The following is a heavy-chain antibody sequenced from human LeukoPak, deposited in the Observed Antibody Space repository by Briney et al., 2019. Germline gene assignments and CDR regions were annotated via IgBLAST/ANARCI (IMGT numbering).Heavy chain of an antibody. CDR3: AREMGYCSSTSCLGGDDY. CDR1: GFTFSSYS. D-gene: IGHD2-2*01. Sequence: GGSLRLSCAASGFTFSSYSMNWVRQAPGKGLEWVSSISTSSSYIYYADSVKGRFTISRDNAKNSLYLQTNSLRAEDTAVYYCAREMGYCSSTSCLGGDDYWGQGTLVTVSS. V-gene: IGHV3-21*01. J-gene: IGHJ4*02. CDR2: ISTSSSYI.